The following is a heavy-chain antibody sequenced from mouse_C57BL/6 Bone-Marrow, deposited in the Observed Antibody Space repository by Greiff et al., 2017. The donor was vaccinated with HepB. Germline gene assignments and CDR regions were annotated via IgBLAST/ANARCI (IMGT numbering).Heavy chain of an antibody. CDR3: GSRDHYYGSPAWFAY. D-gene: IGHD1-1*01. V-gene: IGHV1-11*01. CDR1: GYTFTDHI. CDR2: IYPVSGET. Sequence: VQLVESGAELASPGASVTLSCKASGYTFTDHIMNWVKKRPGQGLEWIGRIYPVSGETNYNQKFMGKATFSVDRSSSTVYMVLNSLTSEDPAVYYCGSRDHYYGSPAWFAYWGQGTLVTVSA. J-gene: IGHJ3*01.